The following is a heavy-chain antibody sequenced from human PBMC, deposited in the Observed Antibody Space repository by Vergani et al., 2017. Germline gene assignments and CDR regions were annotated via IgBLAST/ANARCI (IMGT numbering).Heavy chain of an antibody. Sequence: EVQLVESGGGLVKPGGSLRLSCAASGFTFSSYSMNWVRQAPGKGLEWVSSISSSSSYIYYADSVKGRFTISRDNAKNSLYLQMNSLRAEDTAVYYCAKTSSGWVPAEFDYWGQGTLVTVSS. CDR2: ISSSSSYI. CDR1: GFTFSSYS. J-gene: IGHJ4*02. CDR3: AKTSSGWVPAEFDY. V-gene: IGHV3-21*01. D-gene: IGHD6-19*01.